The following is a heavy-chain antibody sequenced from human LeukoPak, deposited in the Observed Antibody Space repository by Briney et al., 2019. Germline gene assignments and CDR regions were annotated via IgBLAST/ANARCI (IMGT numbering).Heavy chain of an antibody. CDR3: ARRDIVVVPAAMGGGYFDY. CDR2: INDRGHT. D-gene: IGHD2-2*01. J-gene: IGHJ4*02. V-gene: IGHV4-34*01. CDR1: GVSFSGYH. Sequence: PSETLSLTCAVYGVSFSGYHWNWIRQFPGKGLEWIGEINDRGHTNYNPSLESRVTISVDTSKKQFSLKLNSVTAADTAVYYCARRDIVVVPAAMGGGYFDYWGQGTLVTVSS.